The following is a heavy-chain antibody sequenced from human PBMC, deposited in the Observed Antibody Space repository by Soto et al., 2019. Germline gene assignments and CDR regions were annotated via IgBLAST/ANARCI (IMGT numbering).Heavy chain of an antibody. D-gene: IGHD1-20*01. J-gene: IGHJ4*02. V-gene: IGHV3-53*01. CDR1: GFTVSSNY. Sequence: GGSLRLSCAASGFTVSSNYMSWVRQAPGKGLEWVSVIYSGGSTYYADSVKGRFTISRDNSKNTLYLQMNSLRAADTAVYYCARGTLYNWNPFDYWGQGTLVTVSS. CDR2: IYSGGST. CDR3: ARGTLYNWNPFDY.